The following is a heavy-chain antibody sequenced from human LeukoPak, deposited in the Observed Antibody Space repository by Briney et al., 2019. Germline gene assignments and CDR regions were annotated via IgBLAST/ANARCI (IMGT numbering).Heavy chain of an antibody. D-gene: IGHD3-22*01. V-gene: IGHV1-2*02. CDR1: GYTFTVYS. Sequence: ASVKVSCKASGYTFTVYSMHWVRQAPGQGLEWMGWINPNSGGTNYAQKFQGRVTMTRDTSISTAYMELSRLRSDDTAVYYCARPGSGSSGYYPRADAFYIWGQGTMVTVSS. CDR2: INPNSGGT. J-gene: IGHJ3*02. CDR3: ARPGSGSSGYYPRADAFYI.